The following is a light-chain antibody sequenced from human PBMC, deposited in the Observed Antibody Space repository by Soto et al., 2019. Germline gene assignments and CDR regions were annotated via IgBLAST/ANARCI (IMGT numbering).Light chain of an antibody. V-gene: IGKV3D-15*01. J-gene: IGKJ4*01. CDR3: QQYDSWPPLT. CDR2: DVS. CDR1: QFVSTN. Sequence: LLMTQSPATLSVSPVEIATLSFSASQFVSTNLAWYQQRPGQAPRLLIYDVSNRATGIPARFSGSGSGTEFTLTISSLQSEDFAVYYCQQYDSWPPLTFGGGTKVDI.